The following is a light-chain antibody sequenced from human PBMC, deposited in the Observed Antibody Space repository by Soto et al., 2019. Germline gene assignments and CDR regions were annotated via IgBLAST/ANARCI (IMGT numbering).Light chain of an antibody. CDR3: SSYTSSSTLV. Sequence: QSVLTQPASVSVSPGQSITSSCTGTSSDVGGYNYVSWYQQHPGKAPKLMIYDVSNRPSGVSNRFSGSKSGNTASLTISGLQAEDEADYYCSSYTSSSTLVFGGGTKLTVL. V-gene: IGLV2-14*01. CDR2: DVS. J-gene: IGLJ2*01. CDR1: SSDVGGYNY.